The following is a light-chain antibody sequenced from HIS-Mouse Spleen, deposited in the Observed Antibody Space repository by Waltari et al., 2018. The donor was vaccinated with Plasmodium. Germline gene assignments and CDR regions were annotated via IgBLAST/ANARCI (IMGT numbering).Light chain of an antibody. V-gene: IGLV3-10*01. CDR3: YSTDSSGNHRV. Sequence: SYELTQPPSVSVSPGQTASITCSGDALPKKYAYWYQQKSGQAPVLVIYEDSKRHSGIPERFSGSSSGTMATLTISGAQVEDEADYYCYSTDSSGNHRVFGGGTKLTVL. J-gene: IGLJ3*02. CDR2: EDS. CDR1: ALPKKY.